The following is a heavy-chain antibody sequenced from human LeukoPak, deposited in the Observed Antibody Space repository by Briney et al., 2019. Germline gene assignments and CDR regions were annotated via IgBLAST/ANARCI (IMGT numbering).Heavy chain of an antibody. CDR3: VPSNNWAYYFDY. Sequence: ASVKVSCKTSGYTFTGYYMHWVRQAPGQGLEWMGWINPNSGGTNYAQKFQGRVTMTRDTSISTAYMELSRLRSDDTAVYCCVPSNNWAYYFDYWGQGTLVTVSS. D-gene: IGHD1-1*01. CDR2: INPNSGGT. V-gene: IGHV1-2*02. J-gene: IGHJ4*02. CDR1: GYTFTGYY.